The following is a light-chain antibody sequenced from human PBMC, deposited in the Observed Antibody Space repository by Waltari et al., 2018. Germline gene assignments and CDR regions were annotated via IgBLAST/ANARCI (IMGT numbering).Light chain of an antibody. CDR2: GAS. CDR3: QHYVRLPVT. J-gene: IGKJ1*01. CDR1: QSVSRT. V-gene: IGKV3-20*01. Sequence: ERGTLSCRASQSVSRTLAWYQQKPGQAPRLLIYGASTRATGIPDRFSGSGSGTDFSLTISRLEPEDFAVYYCQHYVRLPVTFGQGTKVEIK.